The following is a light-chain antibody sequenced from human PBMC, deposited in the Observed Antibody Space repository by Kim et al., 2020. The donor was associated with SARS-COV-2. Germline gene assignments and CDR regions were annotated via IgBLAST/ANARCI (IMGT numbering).Light chain of an antibody. CDR1: SRDVGASKY. CDR3: SSYSNSSPHV. Sequence: GQSFTHSCAATSRDVGASKYDSWYQQHQGKSHKLMIYDVTNRPSGVYTRFSGSKSGNTSSLSISGLQAEDEADYYCSSYSNSSPHVFGTGTKVTVL. V-gene: IGLV2-14*03. J-gene: IGLJ1*01. CDR2: DVT.